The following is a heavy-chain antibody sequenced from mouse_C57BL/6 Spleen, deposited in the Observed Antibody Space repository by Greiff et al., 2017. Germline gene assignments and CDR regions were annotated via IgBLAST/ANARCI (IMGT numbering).Heavy chain of an antibody. CDR2: INPSTGGT. V-gene: IGHV1-42*01. CDR3: ARSRPTGYFDY. D-gene: IGHD2-12*01. Sequence: VQLQQSGPELVKPGASVKISCKASGYSFTGYYMNWVKQSPEKSLEWIGEINPSTGGTTYNQKFKAKATLTVDKSSSTAYMQLKSLTSEDSAVYYCARSRPTGYFDYWGQGTTLTVSS. CDR1: GYSFTGYY. J-gene: IGHJ2*01.